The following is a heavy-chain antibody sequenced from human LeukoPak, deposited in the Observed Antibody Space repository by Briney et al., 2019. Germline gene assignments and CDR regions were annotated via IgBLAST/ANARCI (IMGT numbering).Heavy chain of an antibody. V-gene: IGHV4-4*07. Sequence: SETLSLTCSVSGGSINTYDWSCIRQPAGKGLEWIGRIHSSGSTHYNPSLKSRVTMSLDTSKTQFSLKLTSVTAADTAVYYCARDNDFFDYWGQGTLVTVSS. J-gene: IGHJ4*02. CDR2: IHSSGST. CDR3: ARDNDFFDY. CDR1: GGSINTYD.